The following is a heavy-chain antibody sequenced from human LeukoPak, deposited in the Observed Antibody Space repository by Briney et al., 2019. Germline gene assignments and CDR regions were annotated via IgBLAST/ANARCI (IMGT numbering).Heavy chain of an antibody. CDR1: GYTFTSYA. CDR2: ISTNTGNP. CDR3: ATGRSMVREQRGYYFDY. V-gene: IGHV7-4-1*02. Sequence: GASVKVSCKASGYTFTSYAMNWVRQAPGQGLEWMGWISTNTGNPTYAQGFTGRFVFSLDTSVSTAYLQISSLKAEDTAVYYCATGRSMVREQRGYYFDYWGQGTLVTVSS. D-gene: IGHD3-10*01. J-gene: IGHJ4*02.